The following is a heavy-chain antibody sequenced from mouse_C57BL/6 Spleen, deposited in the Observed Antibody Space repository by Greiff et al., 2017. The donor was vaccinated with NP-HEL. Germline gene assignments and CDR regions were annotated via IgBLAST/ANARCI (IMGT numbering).Heavy chain of an antibody. CDR1: GYSITSGYY. V-gene: IGHV3-6*01. J-gene: IGHJ3*01. CDR3: ARAYGYYRAFAY. Sequence: EVQLQQSGPGLVKPSQSLSLTCSVTGYSITSGYYWNWIRQFPGNKLEWMGYISYDGSNNYNPSLKNRISITRDTSKNQFFLKLNSVTTEDTATYYCARAYGYYRAFAYWGQGTLVTVSA. D-gene: IGHD2-3*01. CDR2: ISYDGSN.